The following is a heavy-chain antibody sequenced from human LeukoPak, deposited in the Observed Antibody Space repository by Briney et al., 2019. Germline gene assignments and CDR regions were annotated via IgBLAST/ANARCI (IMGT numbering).Heavy chain of an antibody. D-gene: IGHD2-8*01. CDR3: ARSPLNIILNYYYYYMDV. J-gene: IGHJ6*03. CDR1: GFTFRSYS. V-gene: IGHV3-21*01. Sequence: GGSLRLSCAASGFTFRSYSMDWVRQAPGKGLEWVSSISSSSSFIYYADSVKGRFTISRDNAKNSLYLQMNSLRAEDTAVYYGARSPLNIILNYYYYYMDVWGKGTTVTVSS. CDR2: ISSSSSFI.